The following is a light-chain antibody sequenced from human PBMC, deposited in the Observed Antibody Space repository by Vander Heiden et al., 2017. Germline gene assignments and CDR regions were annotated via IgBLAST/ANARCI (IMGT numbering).Light chain of an antibody. Sequence: SYELTQPPSVSVSPGQTASITCSGDTLGDKYACWYQQKPRQSPVLAMYQDTKRPSGIPERFSGSNSGTTATPTISGTQAVDESDYYCQAWDSSKVGFGGGTKL. CDR3: QAWDSSKVG. CDR2: QDT. V-gene: IGLV3-1*01. CDR1: TLGDKY. J-gene: IGLJ2*01.